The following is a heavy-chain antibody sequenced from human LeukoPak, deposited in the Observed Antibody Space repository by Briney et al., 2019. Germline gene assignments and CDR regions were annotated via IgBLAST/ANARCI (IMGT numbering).Heavy chain of an antibody. CDR2: LSGDGNT. D-gene: IGHD3-10*01. CDR1: GFSFSNSA. CDR3: ARRNFGFDY. Sequence: PGGSLRLSCAASGFSFSNSAMSWVRQAPGKGLEWVSALSGDGNTYYADSVKGRSTISRDNSKNTLYLQMNSLKAEDTAVYYCARRNFGFDYWGQGTLVTVSS. V-gene: IGHV3-23*01. J-gene: IGHJ4*02.